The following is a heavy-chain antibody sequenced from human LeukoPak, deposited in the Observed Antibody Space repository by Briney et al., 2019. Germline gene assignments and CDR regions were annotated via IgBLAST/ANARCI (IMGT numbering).Heavy chain of an antibody. CDR2: ISGSGGTT. J-gene: IGHJ4*02. CDR1: GFTFSSYA. CDR3: AKDGVVVTAPPYYFDY. Sequence: GSLRLSCAASGFTFSSYAMSWVRQAPGKGLEWVSAISGSGGTTYYADSVKGRFTISRDNSKNTLDLQMNSLRAEDTAVYYCAKDGVVVTAPPYYFDYWGQGTLVTVSS. D-gene: IGHD2-21*02. V-gene: IGHV3-23*01.